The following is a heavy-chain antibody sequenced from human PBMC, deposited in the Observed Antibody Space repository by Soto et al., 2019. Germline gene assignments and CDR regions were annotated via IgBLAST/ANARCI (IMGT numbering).Heavy chain of an antibody. Sequence: PGGSLRLSCAASGFTFSSYWMSWVRQAPGKGLEWVANIKQDGSEKYYVDSVKGRFTISRDNAKNSLYLQMNSLRAEDTAVYYCARDLKDFWSGYVFHLYYYYYGMDVWGQGTTVTVSS. CDR1: GFTFSSYW. D-gene: IGHD3-3*01. J-gene: IGHJ6*02. V-gene: IGHV3-7*03. CDR3: ARDLKDFWSGYVFHLYYYYYGMDV. CDR2: IKQDGSEK.